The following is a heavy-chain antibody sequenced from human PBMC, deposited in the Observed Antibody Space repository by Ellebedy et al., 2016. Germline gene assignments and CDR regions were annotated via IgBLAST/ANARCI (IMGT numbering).Heavy chain of an antibody. Sequence: ASVKVSCKASGYTFTSYGISWVRQAPGQGLEWMGWISAYNGNTNYAQKLQGRVTMTTDTSTSTAYMELRSLRAEDTAVYYCVKAAGYSSGWGGYWYFDLWGRGTLVTVSS. CDR3: VKAAGYSSGWGGYWYFDL. CDR2: ISAYNGNT. D-gene: IGHD6-19*01. CDR1: GYTFTSYG. J-gene: IGHJ2*01. V-gene: IGHV1-18*01.